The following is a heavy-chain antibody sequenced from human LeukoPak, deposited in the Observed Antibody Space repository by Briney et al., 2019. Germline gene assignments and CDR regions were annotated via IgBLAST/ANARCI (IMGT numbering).Heavy chain of an antibody. CDR1: GFTFSSYA. D-gene: IGHD3-22*01. V-gene: IGHV3-23*01. CDR2: ISGSGGST. CDR3: AKDRSRYYDSSGYYFDY. Sequence: QLGGSLRLSCAASGFTFSSYAMSWVRQAPGKGLEWVSAISGSGGSTYYADSVKGRFTISRDNSKNTLYLQMNSLRAEDTAVYYCAKDRSRYYDSSGYYFDYWGQGTLVTVSS. J-gene: IGHJ4*02.